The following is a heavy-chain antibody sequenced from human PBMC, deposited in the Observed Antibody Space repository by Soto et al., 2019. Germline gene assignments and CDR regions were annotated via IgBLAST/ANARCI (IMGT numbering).Heavy chain of an antibody. Sequence: GGSLRLSCTGSGFTFGNYGMHWVRQAPGKGLEWVASTSYDGNNKYYADSLKGRFTISRDNSKKMVYLQMTSLGPEDTAVYYCAKGGGSARDFDYWGQGXLVTVYS. CDR3: AKGGGSARDFDY. V-gene: IGHV3-30*18. CDR2: TSYDGNNK. D-gene: IGHD1-26*01. CDR1: GFTFGNYG. J-gene: IGHJ4*02.